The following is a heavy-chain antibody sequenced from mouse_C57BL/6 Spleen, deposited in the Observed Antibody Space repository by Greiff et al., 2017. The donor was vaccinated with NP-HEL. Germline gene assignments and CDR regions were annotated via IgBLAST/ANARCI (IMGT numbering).Heavy chain of an antibody. D-gene: IGHD4-1*01. CDR1: GYAFSSYW. V-gene: IGHV1-80*01. CDR3: ARERTGTGYFDY. J-gene: IGHJ1*03. CDR2: IYPGDGDT. Sequence: VQLQQSGAELVKPGASVKISCKASGYAFSSYWMNWVKQRPGKGLEWIGQIYPGDGDTNYNGKFKVKATLTADKSSSTAYMQLSSLTSEDSAVYFWARERTGTGYFDYWGKGTTVTVSS.